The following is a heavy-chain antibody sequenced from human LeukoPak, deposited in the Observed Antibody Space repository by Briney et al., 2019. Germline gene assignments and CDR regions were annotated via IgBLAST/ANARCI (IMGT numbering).Heavy chain of an antibody. CDR3: SRSRPKFKDFDY. J-gene: IGHJ4*02. CDR2: ISGSGGST. CDR1: GFTLSSYA. Sequence: GGSLRLSCAAPGFTLSSYAMSWVRQAPGKGLEWVPAISGSGGSTYYADSVKGRFTISRDNSKNTLYLQMNSLRAEDTAVYYCSRSRPKFKDFDYWGQGTLVTVSS. V-gene: IGHV3-23*01.